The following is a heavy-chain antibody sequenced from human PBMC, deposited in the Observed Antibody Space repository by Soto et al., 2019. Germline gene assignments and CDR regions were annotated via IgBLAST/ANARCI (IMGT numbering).Heavy chain of an antibody. J-gene: IGHJ3*02. CDR3: ARGRDDCSGGSCYSDAFDI. CDR1: GFTFSSYA. D-gene: IGHD2-15*01. CDR2: ISYDGSNK. Sequence: GGSLRLSCAASGFTFSSYAMHWVRQAPGKGLEWVAVISYDGSNKYYADSVKGRFTISRDNSKNTLYLQMNSLRAEDTAVYYCARGRDDCSGGSCYSDAFDIWGQGTMVTVSS. V-gene: IGHV3-30-3*01.